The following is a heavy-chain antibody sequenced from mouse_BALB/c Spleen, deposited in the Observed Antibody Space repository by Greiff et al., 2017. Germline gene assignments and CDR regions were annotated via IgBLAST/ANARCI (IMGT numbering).Heavy chain of an antibody. V-gene: IGHV1S81*02. Sequence: VQLQQSGAELVKPGASVKLSCKASGYTFTSYYMYWVKQRPGQGLEWIGEINPSNGGTNFNEKFKSKATLTVDKSSSTAYMQLSSLTSEDSAVYYCTSQGTGTRAWCAYWGQGSLGTVSA. CDR3: TSQGTGTRAWCAY. CDR2: INPSNGGT. CDR1: GYTFTSYY. J-gene: IGHJ3*01. D-gene: IGHD4-1*01.